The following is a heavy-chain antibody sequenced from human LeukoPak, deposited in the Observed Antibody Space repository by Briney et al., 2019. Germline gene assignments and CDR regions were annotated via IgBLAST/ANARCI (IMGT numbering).Heavy chain of an antibody. CDR1: GFTFSSYS. D-gene: IGHD2-8*01. CDR3: AREMYDQIWYFDL. CDR2: ISSSGLYI. Sequence: GGSLRLSCAASGFTFSSYSMNWVRQAPGKGLEWISSISSSGLYIYYVDSVEGRFTISRDNAKNSLYLQINSLRAEDTAVYYCAREMYDQIWYFDLWGRGTLVTVSS. J-gene: IGHJ2*01. V-gene: IGHV3-21*01.